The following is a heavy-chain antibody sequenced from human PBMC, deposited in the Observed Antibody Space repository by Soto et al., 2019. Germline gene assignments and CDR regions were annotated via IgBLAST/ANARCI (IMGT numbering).Heavy chain of an antibody. J-gene: IGHJ6*02. CDR1: GYTFTSYA. Sequence: ASVKVSCKASGYTFTSYAMHWVRQAPGQRLEWMGWINAGNGNTKYSQKFQGRVTITRDTSASTAYMELSSLRSEDAAVYYCARGWLATIPYYYGMDVWGQGTTVTVSS. CDR3: ARGWLATIPYYYGMDV. CDR2: INAGNGNT. V-gene: IGHV1-3*01. D-gene: IGHD5-12*01.